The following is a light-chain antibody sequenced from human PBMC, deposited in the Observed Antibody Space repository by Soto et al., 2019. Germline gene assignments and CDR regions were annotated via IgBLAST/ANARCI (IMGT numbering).Light chain of an antibody. Sequence: IQLTQSPSSLSASVGDRVTITCRAGQAIGSALAWYQQRPGKASKLLLYDDSNLEAVVPSRFSGSGSGTDFTLTITRLRPEDFATYYCQQCNHFPLTVGGGTKVQIK. J-gene: IGKJ4*02. CDR1: QAIGSA. V-gene: IGKV1D-13*01. CDR3: QQCNHFPLT. CDR2: DDS.